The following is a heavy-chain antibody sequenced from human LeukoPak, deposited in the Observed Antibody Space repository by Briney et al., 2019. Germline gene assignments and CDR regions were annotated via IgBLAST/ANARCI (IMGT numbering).Heavy chain of an antibody. CDR3: VKGVWGYSSSWYDY. J-gene: IGHJ4*02. CDR2: ISSNGGST. D-gene: IGHD6-13*01. CDR1: GFTFSSYA. Sequence: PGGSLRLSCSASGFTFSSYAMRWVRQAPGKGLEYVSAISSNGGSTYYADSVKGRFTISRDNSKNTLYLQMSSLRAEDTAVYYCVKGVWGYSSSWYDYWGQGTLVTVFS. V-gene: IGHV3-64D*06.